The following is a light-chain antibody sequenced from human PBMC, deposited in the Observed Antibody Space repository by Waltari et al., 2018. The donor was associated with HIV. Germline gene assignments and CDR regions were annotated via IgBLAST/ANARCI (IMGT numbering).Light chain of an antibody. CDR3: QHYDSSVT. V-gene: IGKV3-20*01. CDR1: QSVSSRS. J-gene: IGKJ5*01. Sequence: EIELTQPPGSLSLSPGQTVTLSCRASQSVSSRSLIWYQQKPGQAPRLLIYGASSRATGITDRFSGCGSGTDFTLTISRLDPEDFAVYYCQHYDSSVTFGQGTRLELK. CDR2: GAS.